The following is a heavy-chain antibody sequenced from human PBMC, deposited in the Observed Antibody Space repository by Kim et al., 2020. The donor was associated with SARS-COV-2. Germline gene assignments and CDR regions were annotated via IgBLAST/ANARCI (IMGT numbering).Heavy chain of an antibody. J-gene: IGHJ2*01. V-gene: IGHV3-7*03. D-gene: IGHD6-13*01. CDR3: ARDPRKYSSSWYPVYFYL. Sequence: GGSLRLSCAASGFTFSSYWMSWVRQAPGKGLEWVANIKQDGSEKYYVDSVKGRFTISRDNAKNSLYLQMNSLRAEDTAVYYCARDPRKYSSSWYPVYFYLWGRGKLVTAS. CDR2: IKQDGSEK. CDR1: GFTFSSYW.